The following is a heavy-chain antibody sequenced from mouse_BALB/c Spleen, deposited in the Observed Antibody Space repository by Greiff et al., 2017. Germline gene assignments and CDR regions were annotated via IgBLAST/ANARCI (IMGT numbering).Heavy chain of an antibody. CDR3: ARGGDYYGSLDY. CDR1: GFTFSSFG. D-gene: IGHD1-1*01. Sequence: EVHLVESGGGLVQPGGSRKLSCAASGFTFSSFGLHWVRQAPEKGLEWVAYISSGSSTIYYADTVKGRFTISRDNPKNTLFLQMTSLRSEDTAMYYCARGGDYYGSLDYWGQGTTLTVSS. CDR2: ISSGSSTI. V-gene: IGHV5-17*02. J-gene: IGHJ2*01.